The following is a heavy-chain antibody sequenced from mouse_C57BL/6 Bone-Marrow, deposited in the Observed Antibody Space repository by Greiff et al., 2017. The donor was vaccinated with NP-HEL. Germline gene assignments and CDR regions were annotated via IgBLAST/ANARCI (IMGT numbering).Heavy chain of an antibody. J-gene: IGHJ2*01. D-gene: IGHD2-1*01. Sequence: QVHVKQSGAELARPGASVKLSCKASGYTFTSYGISWVKQRTGQGLEWIGEIYPRSGNTYYNEKFKGKATLTADKSSSTAYMELRSLTSEDSAVYFCARFWIYYGNYWGQGTTLTVSS. CDR1: GYTFTSYG. CDR3: ARFWIYYGNY. CDR2: IYPRSGNT. V-gene: IGHV1-81*01.